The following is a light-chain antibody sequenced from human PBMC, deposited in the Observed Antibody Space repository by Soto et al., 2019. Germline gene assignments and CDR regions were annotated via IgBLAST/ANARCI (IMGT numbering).Light chain of an antibody. CDR1: ERLTGN. Sequence: EIVMTQSPATLSLSPGERATLCFRAIERLTGNLAWYQHRPGQAPRLLIYEVSTRATYIPARFSGRGSRTEFTLTISSLQAEDSAVYYCQQYQDWPRTFGQGTKVDIK. J-gene: IGKJ1*01. CDR3: QQYQDWPRT. CDR2: EVS. V-gene: IGKV3-15*01.